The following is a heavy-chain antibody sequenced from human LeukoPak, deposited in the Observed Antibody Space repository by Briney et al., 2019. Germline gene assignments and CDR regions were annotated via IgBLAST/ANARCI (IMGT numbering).Heavy chain of an antibody. J-gene: IGHJ4*02. CDR3: AKAPVTTCSGAYCYPFDY. Sequence: GGSLRLSCATSGFTLSSYAMSWVREAPGKGLEWVSAISVSGNTYHADSVKGRFTISRDSSKNTLYLQMNRLRAEDAAVYYCAKAPVTTCSGAYCYPFDYWGQGTLVTVSS. V-gene: IGHV3-23*01. CDR2: ISVSGNT. D-gene: IGHD2-21*01. CDR1: GFTLSSYA.